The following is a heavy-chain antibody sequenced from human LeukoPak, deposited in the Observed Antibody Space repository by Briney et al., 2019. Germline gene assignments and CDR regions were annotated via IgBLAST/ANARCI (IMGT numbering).Heavy chain of an antibody. J-gene: IGHJ4*02. Sequence: PGGSLRLSCAASGFTFSGYAMSWVRQAPGKGLEWVSAISGSGGSTYYADSVKGRFTISRDNSKNTLYLQMNSLRAEDTAVYYCAKDLSYYYDSSGRAYFDYWGQGTLVTVSS. V-gene: IGHV3-23*01. CDR2: ISGSGGST. CDR3: AKDLSYYYDSSGRAYFDY. D-gene: IGHD3-22*01. CDR1: GFTFSGYA.